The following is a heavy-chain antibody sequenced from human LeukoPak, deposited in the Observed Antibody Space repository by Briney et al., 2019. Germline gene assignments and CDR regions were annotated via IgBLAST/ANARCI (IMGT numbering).Heavy chain of an antibody. J-gene: IGHJ4*02. CDR3: AKDLGYQLLY. V-gene: IGHV4-4*02. Sequence: PSGTLSLTCTVPGGSITTSNWWSWVRQPPGQGLEWIGEIHPSGGINYSPSLRSRATLSMDKSKNQFSLELSSVTAADTAVYYCAKDLGYQLLYWGQGTLVTVSS. CDR2: IHPSGGI. D-gene: IGHD2-2*01. CDR1: GGSITTSNW.